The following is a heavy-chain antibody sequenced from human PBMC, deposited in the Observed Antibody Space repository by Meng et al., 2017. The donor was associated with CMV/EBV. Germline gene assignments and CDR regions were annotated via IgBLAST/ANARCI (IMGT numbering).Heavy chain of an antibody. CDR1: GFTFSSYA. D-gene: IGHD5-18*01. CDR3: AREGRGYSYGYYYYYGMDV. J-gene: IGHJ6*02. CDR2: IYSGGSST. Sequence: GESLKISCAASGFTFSSYAMSWVRQAPGKGLEWVSVIYSGGSSTYYADSVKGRFTISRDNSKNTLYLQMNSLRAEDTAVYYCAREGRGYSYGYYYYYGMDVWGQGTTVTVSS. V-gene: IGHV3-23*03.